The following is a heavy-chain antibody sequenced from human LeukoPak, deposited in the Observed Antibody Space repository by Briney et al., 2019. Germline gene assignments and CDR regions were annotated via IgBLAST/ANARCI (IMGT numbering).Heavy chain of an antibody. CDR1: GFTFSSYG. D-gene: IGHD6-19*01. CDR2: IRYDGSNK. J-gene: IGHJ4*02. V-gene: IGHV3-30*02. CDR3: ARRSGVAVAGAFDY. Sequence: GGSLRLSCAASGFTFSSYGMHWVRQAPGKGLEWVAFIRYDGSNKYYADSVKGRFTISRDNSKNTLYLQMNSLRAEDTAVYFCARRSGVAVAGAFDYWGQGTLVTVSS.